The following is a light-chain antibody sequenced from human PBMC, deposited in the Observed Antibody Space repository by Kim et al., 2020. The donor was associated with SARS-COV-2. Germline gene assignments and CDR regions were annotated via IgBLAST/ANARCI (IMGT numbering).Light chain of an antibody. J-gene: IGKJ1*01. V-gene: IGKV3-20*01. Sequence: EIVLTQSPGTLSLSPGERATLSCRASQSVTSSYLAWYQQKPGRAPRLLIYRASSRATGIPDRFSGSGSGTDFTLTISRLEPEDFAVYYCQQYDNSRKFGQGTKVDIK. CDR1: QSVTSSY. CDR3: QQYDNSRK. CDR2: RAS.